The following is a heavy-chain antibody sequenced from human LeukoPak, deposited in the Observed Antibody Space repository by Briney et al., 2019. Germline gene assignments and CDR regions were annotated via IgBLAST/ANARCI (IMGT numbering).Heavy chain of an antibody. CDR1: GFTFSSYD. CDR3: ARLMKDYYYGMDV. J-gene: IGHJ6*02. CDR2: IGTAGDT. Sequence: GGSLRLSCAASGFTFSSYDMHWVRQATGKGLEWVSAIGTAGDTYYPGSVKGRFTISRENAKNSLYLQMNSLRAGDTAVYYCARLMKDYYYGMDVWGQGTTVTVSS. V-gene: IGHV3-13*01.